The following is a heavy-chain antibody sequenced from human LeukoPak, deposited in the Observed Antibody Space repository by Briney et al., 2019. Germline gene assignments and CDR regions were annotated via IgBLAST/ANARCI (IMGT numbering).Heavy chain of an antibody. D-gene: IGHD4-17*01. Sequence: GGSLRLSCAASGFTFSSYEMSWVRQAPGKGLEWISYISTSSTIYYADSVKGRFTISRDNAKNSLYLQMNSPRAEDTAVYYCARDLHGDYVFDYWGQGTLVTDSS. CDR3: ARDLHGDYVFDY. CDR1: GFTFSSYE. CDR2: ISTSSTI. V-gene: IGHV3-48*03. J-gene: IGHJ4*02.